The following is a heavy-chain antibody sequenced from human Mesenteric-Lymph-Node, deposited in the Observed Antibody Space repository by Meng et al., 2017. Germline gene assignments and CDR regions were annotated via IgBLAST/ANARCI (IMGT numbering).Heavy chain of an antibody. J-gene: IGHJ4*02. CDR2: ISGSGSST. CDR1: GFTFSSYE. D-gene: IGHD3-10*01. CDR3: LYYYTSGSGGY. V-gene: IGHV3-23*01. Sequence: GGSLRLSCAASGFTFSSYEMSWVRQAPGKGLEWVSVISGSGSSTYYADSVKGRFTISRDNSKNTLYLQMNSLRAEDTAVYYCLYYYTSGSGGYWGQGTLVTVSS.